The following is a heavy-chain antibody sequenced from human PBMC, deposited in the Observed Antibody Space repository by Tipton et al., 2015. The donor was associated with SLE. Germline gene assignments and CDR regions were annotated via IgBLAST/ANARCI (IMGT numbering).Heavy chain of an antibody. CDR1: GFTFSSYG. CDR2: ISASSSYI. D-gene: IGHD3-9*01. CDR3: ARALLRYFDAYYYYGMDV. V-gene: IGHV3-21*03. Sequence: GSLRLSCTASGFTFSSYGMHWVRQAPGKGLEWVSSISASSSYIDHADSVKGQFTISRDNAKNSLYLQMNSLRAQDTAVYYCARALLRYFDAYYYYGMDVWGQGTTVTVSS. J-gene: IGHJ6*02.